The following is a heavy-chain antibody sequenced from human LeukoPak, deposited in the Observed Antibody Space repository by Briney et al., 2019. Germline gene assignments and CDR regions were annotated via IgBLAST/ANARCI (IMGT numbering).Heavy chain of an antibody. Sequence: SETLSLTCTVSGGSISSYYWSWIRQPPGKGLEWIGYIYYSGSTNYNPSLKSRVTISVDTSKNQFSLKLSSVTAADTAVYYCARMSVGSGQGYCSGGSCPLYHYYGMDVWGRGTTVTVSS. D-gene: IGHD2-15*01. CDR1: GGSISSYY. V-gene: IGHV4-59*01. J-gene: IGHJ6*02. CDR3: ARMSVGSGQGYCSGGSCPLYHYYGMDV. CDR2: IYYSGST.